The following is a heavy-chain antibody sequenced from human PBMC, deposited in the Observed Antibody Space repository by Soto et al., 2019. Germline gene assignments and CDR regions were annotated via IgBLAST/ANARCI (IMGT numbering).Heavy chain of an antibody. CDR2: ISSGSKTI. CDR1: GFTFSCYS. J-gene: IGHJ4*02. V-gene: IGHV3-48*02. CDR3: AREDILGVRSFDY. Sequence: GGSLRLSCAASGFTFSCYSVDWVRQAPWKGLEWVSYISSGSKTIYYAESVKGRFTVSRDNARNSQYLQMNSLRDEDTAVYYCAREDILGVRSFDYWGQGTLVTVSS. D-gene: IGHD3-9*01.